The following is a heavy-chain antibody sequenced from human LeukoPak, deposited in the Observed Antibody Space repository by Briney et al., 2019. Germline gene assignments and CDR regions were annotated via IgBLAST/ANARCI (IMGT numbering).Heavy chain of an antibody. Sequence: PGGSLRLSCAASGFTFSSYSMNWVRQAPGKGLEWVSYISSSSSTIYYADSVRGRFTISRDNAKNSLYLQMNSLRVEDTAVYYCARDPRTVRIWGQGTLVTVSS. CDR1: GFTFSSYS. D-gene: IGHD1-1*01. CDR2: ISSSSSTI. V-gene: IGHV3-48*04. J-gene: IGHJ4*02. CDR3: ARDPRTVRI.